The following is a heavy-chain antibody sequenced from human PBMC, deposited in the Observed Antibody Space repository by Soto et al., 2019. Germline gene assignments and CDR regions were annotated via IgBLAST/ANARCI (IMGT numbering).Heavy chain of an antibody. CDR3: ARGTWRTVTTIYFDF. Sequence: QVQLVQSGAEVKKPGSSVKVSCKASGGTFSSYAISWVRQAPGLGLEWMGGIIPIFGTANYAQKFQGRVTITADESTSTAYMELSSLRSDDTAVYYCARGTWRTVTTIYFDFWGQGTLVTVSS. D-gene: IGHD4-17*01. CDR2: IIPIFGTA. CDR1: GGTFSSYA. J-gene: IGHJ4*02. V-gene: IGHV1-69*12.